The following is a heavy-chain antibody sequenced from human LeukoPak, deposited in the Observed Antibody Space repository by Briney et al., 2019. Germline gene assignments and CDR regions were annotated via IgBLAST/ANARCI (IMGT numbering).Heavy chain of an antibody. D-gene: IGHD3-22*01. Sequence: KPSETLSLTCAVYGGSFSGYYWSWIRQPPGKGLEWIGEINHSGSTNYNPSLKSRVTISGDTSKNQFSLKLSSVTAADTAVYYCARGLDKTYYYDSSGYYYGYWGQGTLVTVSS. CDR2: INHSGST. J-gene: IGHJ4*02. V-gene: IGHV4-34*01. CDR3: ARGLDKTYYYDSSGYYYGY. CDR1: GGSFSGYY.